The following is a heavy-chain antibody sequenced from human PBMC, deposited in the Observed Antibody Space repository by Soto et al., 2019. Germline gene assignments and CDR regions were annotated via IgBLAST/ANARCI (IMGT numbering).Heavy chain of an antibody. Sequence: QVQLVQSGAEVKKPGSSVKVSCKASGGTFSSYAISWVRQAPGQGLEWMGGIIPIFGTANYAQKFQGRVTITADESTSKAYMELSSLRSEDTAVYYCARGGAAMASYYFDYWGQGTLVTVSS. CDR1: GGTFSSYA. J-gene: IGHJ4*02. V-gene: IGHV1-69*01. CDR3: ARGGAAMASYYFDY. CDR2: IIPIFGTA. D-gene: IGHD5-18*01.